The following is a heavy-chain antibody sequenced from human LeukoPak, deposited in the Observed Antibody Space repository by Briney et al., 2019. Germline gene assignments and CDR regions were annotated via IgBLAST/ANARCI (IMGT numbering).Heavy chain of an antibody. CDR2: ISDSGDTA. V-gene: IGHV3-48*01. Sequence: GGSLRLSCAASGFTFSAYSIHWVRQAPGKGLEWVSYISDSGDTAYYADSVKGRFTISRDNSKNTLYLQMNSLRAEDTAVYYCARESRHYYGMDVWGQGTTVTVSS. CDR3: ARESRHYYGMDV. CDR1: GFTFSAYS. J-gene: IGHJ6*02.